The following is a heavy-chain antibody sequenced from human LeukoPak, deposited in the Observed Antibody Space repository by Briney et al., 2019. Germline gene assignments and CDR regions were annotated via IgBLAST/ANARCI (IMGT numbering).Heavy chain of an antibody. Sequence: PGGSLRLSCAASGFTFSSYEMNWVRQVPGKGLEWVSYISSSGSTIYYADSVKGRFTISRDNSKNTLYLQMNSLRAEDTAVYYCAKARGYDQYYFDFWGQGTLVTVSS. CDR3: AKARGYDQYYFDF. D-gene: IGHD5-12*01. J-gene: IGHJ4*02. V-gene: IGHV3-48*03. CDR2: ISSSGSTI. CDR1: GFTFSSYE.